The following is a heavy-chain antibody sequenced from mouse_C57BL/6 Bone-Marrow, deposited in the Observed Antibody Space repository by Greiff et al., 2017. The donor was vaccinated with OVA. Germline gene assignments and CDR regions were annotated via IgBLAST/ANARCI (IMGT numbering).Heavy chain of an antibody. CDR2: IYPRSGNT. J-gene: IGHJ3*01. CDR1: GYTFTSYG. Sequence: QVQLQQSGAELARPGASVKLSCKASGYTFTSYGISWVKQRTGQGLEWIGAIYPRSGNTYYNEKFKGQATLTADKSSSTAYMELRRLTSEDSAVYICADYDYDDWFAYWGQGTLVTVSA. D-gene: IGHD2-4*01. V-gene: IGHV1-81*01. CDR3: ADYDYDDWFAY.